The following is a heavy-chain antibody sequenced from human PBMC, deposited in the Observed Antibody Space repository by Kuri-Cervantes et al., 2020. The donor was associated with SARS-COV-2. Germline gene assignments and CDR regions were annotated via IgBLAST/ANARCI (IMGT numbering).Heavy chain of an antibody. J-gene: IGHJ6*02. V-gene: IGHV1-18*01. CDR1: GYTFSSYG. CDR3: ARETAVTGGGMDV. Sequence: ASVKVSCKASGYTFSSYGISWVRQAPGQGLEWMGWISVNNGNTNYAQKLQGRVNMTTDTTTSTAYMELRSLRSDDTAVYYCARETAVTGGGMDVWGQGTTVTVSS. CDR2: ISVNNGNT. D-gene: IGHD4-11*01.